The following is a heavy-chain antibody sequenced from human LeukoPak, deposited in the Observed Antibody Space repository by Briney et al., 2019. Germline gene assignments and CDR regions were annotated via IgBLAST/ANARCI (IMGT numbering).Heavy chain of an antibody. Sequence: GSLRLSCAASGFPFSSYGMHWVRQAPGKGLEWVAVIWYDGSNKYYADSVKGRFTISRDNSKNTLYLQMNSLRAEDTAVYYCARGIRKGYYYYGMDVWGQGTTVTVSS. D-gene: IGHD3-3*02. CDR2: IWYDGSNK. V-gene: IGHV3-33*01. CDR1: GFPFSSYG. CDR3: ARGIRKGYYYYGMDV. J-gene: IGHJ6*02.